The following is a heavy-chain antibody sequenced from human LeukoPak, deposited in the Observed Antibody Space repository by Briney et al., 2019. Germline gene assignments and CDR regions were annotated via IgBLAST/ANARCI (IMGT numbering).Heavy chain of an antibody. V-gene: IGHV4-59*08. CDR2: IYHSGST. Sequence: SETLSLTCTVSGGSIRSYYWSWIRQPPGKGLSWIGYIYHSGSTSYNPSLKSRVTISVDTSKNQFSLILSSVTAADTAVYYCARQSYSSSWLLDYWGQGTLVTVSS. CDR1: GGSIRSYY. CDR3: ARQSYSSSWLLDY. J-gene: IGHJ4*02. D-gene: IGHD6-13*01.